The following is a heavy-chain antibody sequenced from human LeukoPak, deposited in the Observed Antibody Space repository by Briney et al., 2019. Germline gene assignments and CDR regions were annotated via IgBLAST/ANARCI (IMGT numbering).Heavy chain of an antibody. Sequence: PGVPLRLSCAASEFTFSSYWMHWVRQAPGKGLEWVALIWYDGSSEYYAESVKDRFTISRDNSKNTLNLQMNSLRAEDTAVYYCARRGNSGSLRYFQHWGQGTLVTVSS. V-gene: IGHV3-33*08. D-gene: IGHD1-26*01. CDR3: ARRGNSGSLRYFQH. CDR2: IWYDGSSE. J-gene: IGHJ1*01. CDR1: EFTFSSYW.